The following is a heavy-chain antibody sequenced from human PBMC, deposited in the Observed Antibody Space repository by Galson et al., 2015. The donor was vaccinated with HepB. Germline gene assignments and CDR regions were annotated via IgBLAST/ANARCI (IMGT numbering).Heavy chain of an antibody. J-gene: IGHJ3*02. CDR2: IYPGDSDT. Sequence: QSGAEVKKPGESLKISCKGSGYSFTSYWIGWVRQMPGKGLEWMGIIYPGDSDTRYSPSFQGQVTISADKSISTAYLQWSSLKASDTAMHYCARHPRYFDWLYAFDIWGQGTMVTVSS. D-gene: IGHD3-9*01. CDR3: ARHPRYFDWLYAFDI. V-gene: IGHV5-51*01. CDR1: GYSFTSYW.